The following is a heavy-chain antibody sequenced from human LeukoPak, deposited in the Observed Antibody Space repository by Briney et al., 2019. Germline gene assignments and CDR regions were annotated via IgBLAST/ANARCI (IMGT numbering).Heavy chain of an antibody. J-gene: IGHJ4*02. V-gene: IGHV1-2*06. D-gene: IGHD3-22*01. CDR3: ARRSSDSSGYYGY. Sequence: ASVKVSCKASGYTFTGYYTHWVRQAPGQGLEWMGRINPNSGGTNYAQKFQGRVTMTRDTSISTAYMELSRLRSDDTAVYYCARRSSDSSGYYGYWGQGTLVTVSS. CDR2: INPNSGGT. CDR1: GYTFTGYY.